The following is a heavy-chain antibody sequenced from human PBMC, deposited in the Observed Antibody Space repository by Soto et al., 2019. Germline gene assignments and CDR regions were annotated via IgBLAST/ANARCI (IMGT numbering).Heavy chain of an antibody. D-gene: IGHD2-8*02. CDR3: ERTLVVYAIPYYYYYMDV. CDR2: MNPNSGNT. V-gene: IGHV1-8*01. J-gene: IGHJ6*03. Sequence: QVQLVQSWAEVKKPGASVKVSCKASGYTFTSYDINWVRQATGQGLEWMGWMNPNSGNTGYAQKFKGRVTKTRNNSIRKAYMELSSLRSEDTAVYYCERTLVVYAIPYYYYYMDVWGKGTTVTVSS. CDR1: GYTFTSYD.